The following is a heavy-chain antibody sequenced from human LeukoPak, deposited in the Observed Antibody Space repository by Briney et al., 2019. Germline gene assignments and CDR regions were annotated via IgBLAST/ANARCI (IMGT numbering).Heavy chain of an antibody. CDR1: GGSISSYY. CDR3: ARDRVDDILTGYVT. J-gene: IGHJ4*02. D-gene: IGHD3-9*01. CDR2: IYYSGST. V-gene: IGHV4-59*12. Sequence: SETLSLTCTVSGGSISSYYWSWIRQPPGKGLQWLGYIYYSGSTNYNPSLKSRVTISVDTSKNQFSLKLSSVTAADTAVYYCARDRVDDILTGYVTWGQGTLVTVSS.